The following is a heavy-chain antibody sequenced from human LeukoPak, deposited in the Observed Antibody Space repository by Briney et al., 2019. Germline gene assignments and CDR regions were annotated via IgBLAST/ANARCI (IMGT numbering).Heavy chain of an antibody. CDR3: AIRYSSGQNLRNYYYFYGMDV. CDR2: ISGSGANT. D-gene: IGHD6-19*01. V-gene: IGHV3-23*01. Sequence: PGGSLRLSCTASGFTFSSFAMSWVRQAPGKGLEWVSAISGSGANTYYADSVKGRFTISRDNSKNTLYLQVNSLRAEDTAVYYCAIRYSSGQNLRNYYYFYGMDVWGQGTTVTVSS. J-gene: IGHJ6*02. CDR1: GFTFSSFA.